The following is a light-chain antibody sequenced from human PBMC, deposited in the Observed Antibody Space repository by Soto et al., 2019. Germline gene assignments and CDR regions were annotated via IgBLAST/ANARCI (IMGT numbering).Light chain of an antibody. CDR2: DYS. V-gene: IGLV1-51*01. CDR3: AAWDTSLSTVV. J-gene: IGLJ2*01. CDR1: SSNIGVEY. Sequence: QSALTQPPSVSAAPGQKVTISCFGSSSNIGVEYVSWYQQLPGTAPKLLIYDYSQRPSGIPDRISGSKSGTSATLDITGLQTGDEANYYCAAWDTSLSTVVFGGGTKLTVL.